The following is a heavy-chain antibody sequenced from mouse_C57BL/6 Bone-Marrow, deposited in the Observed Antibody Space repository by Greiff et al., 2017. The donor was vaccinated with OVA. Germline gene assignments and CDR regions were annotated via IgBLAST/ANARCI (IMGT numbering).Heavy chain of an antibody. D-gene: IGHD4-1*01. CDR3: ARPGDWGYYAMDY. CDR1: GFTFRDYG. J-gene: IGHJ4*01. CDR2: ISSGSSTI. V-gene: IGHV5-17*01. Sequence: EVHLVESGGGLVKPGGSLKLSCAASGFTFRDYGMHWVRQAPEKGLEWVAYISSGSSTIYYADTVKGRFTISRDNAKNTLFLQMTSLRSEDTAMYYCARPGDWGYYAMDYWGQGTSVTVSS.